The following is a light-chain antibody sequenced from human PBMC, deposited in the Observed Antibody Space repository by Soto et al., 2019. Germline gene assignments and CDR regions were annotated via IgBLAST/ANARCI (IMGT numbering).Light chain of an antibody. Sequence: AIRVTQSPSSLSASAGDRVTITCRASQDISTHLAWYQQKPGKAPNLLIYGASTLQSGGPSRFSGSGAETDFTLSISSRQSEESATYFGQQYYILRTFGQGTKVEVK. CDR1: QDISTH. CDR3: QQYYILRT. CDR2: GAS. J-gene: IGKJ1*01. V-gene: IGKV1-8*01.